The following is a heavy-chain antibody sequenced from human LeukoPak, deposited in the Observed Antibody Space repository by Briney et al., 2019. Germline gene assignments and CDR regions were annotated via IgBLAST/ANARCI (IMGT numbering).Heavy chain of an antibody. J-gene: IGHJ3*01. CDR3: ARHRGGFDL. V-gene: IGHV4-59*01. D-gene: IGHD2-15*01. CDR1: GGSISSYY. CDR2: IYYSGGT. Sequence: SETLFLTCTVSGGSISSYYWSWLRQPPGKGLEWLGYIYYSGGTNYNPSLKSRVAISVDTSKIHFSLKLSSVTAADTAAYYCARHRGGFDLWGQGTMVTVSS.